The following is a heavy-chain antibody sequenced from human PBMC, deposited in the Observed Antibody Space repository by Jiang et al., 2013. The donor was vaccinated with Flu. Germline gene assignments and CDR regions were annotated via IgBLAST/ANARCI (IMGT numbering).Heavy chain of an antibody. CDR2: IYHSGTT. Sequence: PSGTLSLTCGVSGASISSDKWWNWVRQPPGKGLEWIGEIYHSGTTNYNPSLKSRVTISVDKSKNQFSLKLSSVTAADTAVYYCARIVVVPASPYGMDVWGQGTTVIVSS. V-gene: IGHV4-4*02. CDR1: GASISSDKW. CDR3: ARIVVVPASPYGMDV. D-gene: IGHD2-15*01. J-gene: IGHJ6*02.